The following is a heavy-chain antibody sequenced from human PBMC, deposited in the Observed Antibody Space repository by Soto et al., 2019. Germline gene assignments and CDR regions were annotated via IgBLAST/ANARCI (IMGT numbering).Heavy chain of an antibody. CDR2: IYWDDDA. J-gene: IGHJ3*01. CDR3: AHAFGGTSWPNDAFDV. Sequence: QITLKESGPTLVKPTQTLTLTCIFSGFSFTADGVGVGWIRQPPGKALEWLALIYWDDDARYRASLKSRLTIPKASSKNQVVLTMTNMDPVDTATYYCAHAFGGTSWPNDAFDVWGQGTVVTVSS. V-gene: IGHV2-5*02. D-gene: IGHD3-16*01. CDR1: GFSFTADGVG.